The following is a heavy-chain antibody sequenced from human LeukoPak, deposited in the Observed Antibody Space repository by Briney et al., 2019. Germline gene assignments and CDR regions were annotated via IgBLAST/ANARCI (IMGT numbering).Heavy chain of an antibody. J-gene: IGHJ5*02. CDR3: ARDRTSIAARPWRWFDP. CDR2: IYYSGST. V-gene: IGHV4-59*01. Sequence: SETLSLTCTVSGGSISSYYWSWIRQPPGKGLEWIGYIYYSGSTNYNPSLKSRVTISVDTSKNQFSLKLSSVTAAGTAVYYCARDRTSIAARPWRWFDPWGQGTLVTVSS. D-gene: IGHD6-6*01. CDR1: GGSISSYY.